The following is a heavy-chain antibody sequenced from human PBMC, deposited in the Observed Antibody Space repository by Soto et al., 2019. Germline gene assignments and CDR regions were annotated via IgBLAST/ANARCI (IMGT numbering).Heavy chain of an antibody. J-gene: IGHJ4*02. V-gene: IGHV3-30-3*01. CDR3: ARDKAPYSSGWHNRHFDY. D-gene: IGHD6-19*01. Sequence: QVQLVESGGGVVQPGRSLRLSCTATGFTFSTYAMHWVRQAPGKGLEWVAVISYDGSNKYYADSVKGRFTISRDNSNNTLYRHMNSLRAEDTAVYSCARDKAPYSSGWHNRHFDYWGQGTLVTVTS. CDR1: GFTFSTYA. CDR2: ISYDGSNK.